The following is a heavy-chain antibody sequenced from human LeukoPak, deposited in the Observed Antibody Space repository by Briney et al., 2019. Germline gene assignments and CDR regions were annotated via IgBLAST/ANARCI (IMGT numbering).Heavy chain of an antibody. D-gene: IGHD2-8*01. CDR2: IYPGDSDT. J-gene: IGHJ4*02. Sequence: GESLKISCKGSGYGFTSYWIGWVRQMPGKGLEWMGIIYPGDSDTRYSPSFQGQVTISADKSISTAYLQWSSLKASDTAMYYCARPMVRGKLAMYYFDYWGQGTLVTVSS. CDR3: ARPMVRGKLAMYYFDY. CDR1: GYGFTSYW. V-gene: IGHV5-51*01.